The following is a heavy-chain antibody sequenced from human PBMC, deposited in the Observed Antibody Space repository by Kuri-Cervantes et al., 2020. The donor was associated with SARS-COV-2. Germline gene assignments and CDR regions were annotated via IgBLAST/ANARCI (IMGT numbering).Heavy chain of an antibody. Sequence: GESLKISCVGSGFTFNFYSLHWVRQAPGKGLEWVAVISNDGSNKYYTDSVQGRFTIPRDNSKNTLYLQMDSLRAEDTAVYYCSSQWVYSDFDYWGQGVLVTVSS. D-gene: IGHD6-13*01. CDR1: GFTFNFYS. CDR2: ISNDGSNK. V-gene: IGHV3-30-3*01. CDR3: SSQWVYSDFDY. J-gene: IGHJ4*02.